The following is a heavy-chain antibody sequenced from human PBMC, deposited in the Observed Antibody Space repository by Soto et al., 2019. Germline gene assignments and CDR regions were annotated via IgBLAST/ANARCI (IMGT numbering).Heavy chain of an antibody. Sequence: QVQLVESGGGVVQPGRSLRLSCAASGFTFSSYAMHCVRQAPGKGLERVAVISYDGSNKYYADSVKGRFTLSRDNSKNTRYLQMNSMRAEDTAVYYCARVGLESYFDYWGQGTLVTVSS. D-gene: IGHD3-16*01. V-gene: IGHV3-30-3*01. CDR3: ARVGLESYFDY. J-gene: IGHJ4*02. CDR2: ISYDGSNK. CDR1: GFTFSSYA.